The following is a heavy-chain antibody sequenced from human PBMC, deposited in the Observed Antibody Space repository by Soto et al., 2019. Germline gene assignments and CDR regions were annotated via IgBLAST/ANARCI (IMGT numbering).Heavy chain of an antibody. V-gene: IGHV1-3*01. CDR2: INAGNVNT. CDR3: ARDGAVAGDSNFDY. J-gene: IGHJ4*02. CDR1: GYTFTRYA. Sequence: ASVKVSCKASGYTFTRYAMHWVRQAPGQRLEWMGWINAGNVNTKYSQKFQGRVTITTDTSASTAYMELSSLRSEDTAAYYCARDGAVAGDSNFDYWGQGTLVTVSS. D-gene: IGHD6-19*01.